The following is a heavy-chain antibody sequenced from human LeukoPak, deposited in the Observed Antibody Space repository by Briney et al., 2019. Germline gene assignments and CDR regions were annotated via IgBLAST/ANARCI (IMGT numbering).Heavy chain of an antibody. D-gene: IGHD3-22*01. Sequence: GGSLRLSCAASGFIFSSAWMTWVRQAPGKGLEWVSSISSSSSYIYYADSVKGRFTISRDNAKNSLYLQMNSLRAEDTAVYYCARGSSGYHWGQGTLVTVSS. J-gene: IGHJ4*02. CDR3: ARGSSGYH. CDR1: GFIFSSAW. CDR2: ISSSSSYI. V-gene: IGHV3-21*01.